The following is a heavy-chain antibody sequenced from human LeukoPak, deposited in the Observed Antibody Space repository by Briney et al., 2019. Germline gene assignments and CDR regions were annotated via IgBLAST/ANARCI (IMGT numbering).Heavy chain of an antibody. CDR1: GFTFSSYG. CDR2: ISYDGSNK. V-gene: IGHV3-30*18. Sequence: PGRSLRLSCAASGFTFSSYGMHWVRQAPGKGLEWVAVISYDGSNKYYADSVKGRFTISRDNSKNTLYLQMNSLRAEDTAVYYCAKATAGMDVWGQGTTVTVSS. J-gene: IGHJ6*02. CDR3: AKATAGMDV.